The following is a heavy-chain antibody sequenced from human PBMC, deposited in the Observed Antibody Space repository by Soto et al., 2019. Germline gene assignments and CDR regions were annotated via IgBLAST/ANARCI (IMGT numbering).Heavy chain of an antibody. CDR3: AREAGYVNWFDP. D-gene: IGHD5-12*01. CDR2: ISSSSSTI. CDR1: GFTFSSYS. Sequence: EVQLVESGGGLVQPGGSLRLSCAASGFTFSSYSMNWVRQAPGKGLEWVSYISSSSSTIYYADSVKGRFTISRDNAKNSLYLQLNSLRAENTAVYYCAREAGYVNWFDPWGQGTLVTVSS. J-gene: IGHJ5*02. V-gene: IGHV3-48*01.